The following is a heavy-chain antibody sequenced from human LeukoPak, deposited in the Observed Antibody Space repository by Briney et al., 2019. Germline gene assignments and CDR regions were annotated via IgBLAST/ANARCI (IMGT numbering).Heavy chain of an antibody. CDR2: INPSGGST. D-gene: IGHD3-3*01. Sequence: ASVKVSCKASGYTFTSYYMHWVRQSPGQGLEWMGIINPSGGSTSYAQKFQGRVTMTRDTSTSTDYMELSSLRSEDTAVYYCARDSGVRFEHLDYWGQGTLVTVSS. V-gene: IGHV1-46*01. J-gene: IGHJ4*02. CDR1: GYTFTSYY. CDR3: ARDSGVRFEHLDY.